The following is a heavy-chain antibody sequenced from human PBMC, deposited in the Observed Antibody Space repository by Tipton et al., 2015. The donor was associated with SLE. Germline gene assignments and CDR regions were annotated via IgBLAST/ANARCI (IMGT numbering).Heavy chain of an antibody. CDR1: GYSFTNYW. V-gene: IGHV5-51*03. D-gene: IGHD6-13*01. Sequence: QLVQSGAEVKKPGESLKISCKGSGYSFTNYWIGWVRQMPGKGLEWMGIIYPGDSDTRYSPSFQGPVTISADTAISTAYLQWSSLKASDTAIYYCATRTHSNSWYAALDIWGQGTMGTVSS. CDR2: IYPGDSDT. CDR3: ATRTHSNSWYAALDI. J-gene: IGHJ3*02.